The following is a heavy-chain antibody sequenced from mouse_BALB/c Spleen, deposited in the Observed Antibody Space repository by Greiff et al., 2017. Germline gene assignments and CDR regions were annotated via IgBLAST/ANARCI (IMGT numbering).Heavy chain of an antibody. V-gene: IGHV5-6-3*01. J-gene: IGHJ2*01. CDR2: INSNGGST. CDR1: GFTFSSYG. D-gene: IGHD6-1*01. Sequence: EVKLVESGGGLVQPGGSLKLSCAASGFTFSSYGMSWVRQTPDKRLELVATINSNGGSTYYPDSVKGRFTISRDNAKNTLYLQMSSLKSEDTAMYYCARGAQPDFDDWGQGTTLTVSS. CDR3: ARGAQPDFDD.